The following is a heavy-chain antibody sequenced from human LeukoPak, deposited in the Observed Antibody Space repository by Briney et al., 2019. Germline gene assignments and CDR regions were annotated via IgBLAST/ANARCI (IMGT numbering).Heavy chain of an antibody. J-gene: IGHJ5*02. D-gene: IGHD3-22*01. V-gene: IGHV4-39*01. CDR2: IYYSGST. CDR1: GGSISSSSYY. CDR3: ARHQGHYYDSSGYRARWFDP. Sequence: SETLSLTCTVSGGSISSSSYYWGWIRQPPGKGLEWIGSIYYSGSTYYNPSLKSRVTISADTSKNQFSLKLSSVTAADTAVYYCARHQGHYYDSSGYRARWFDPWGQGTLVTVSS.